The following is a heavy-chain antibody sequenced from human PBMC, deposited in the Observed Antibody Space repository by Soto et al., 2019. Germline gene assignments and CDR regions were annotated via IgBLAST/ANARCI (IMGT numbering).Heavy chain of an antibody. J-gene: IGHJ2*01. CDR3: AKFEGHPLEYWYLDF. D-gene: IGHD1-1*01. CDR1: GFTFSAYA. V-gene: IGHV3-23*01. Sequence: EVQLLESGGGLVQPGGPLRLSCAASGFTFSAYAMGWVRQAPGKGLEWVSTIHDGGGATHYADSVKGRFTISRDDSKNTLYAQMNSLRAEDTAVYYCAKFEGHPLEYWYLDFWGRGTLVTVSS. CDR2: IHDGGGAT.